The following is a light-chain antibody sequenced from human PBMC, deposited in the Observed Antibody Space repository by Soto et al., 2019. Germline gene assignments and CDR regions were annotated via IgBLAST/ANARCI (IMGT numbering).Light chain of an antibody. J-gene: IGKJ3*01. CDR1: QSVLYSSNNKNY. CDR3: QQYYSTLFT. V-gene: IGKV4-1*01. CDR2: WAS. Sequence: DIVMTQSPDSLAVSLGERATINCKSSQSVLYSSNNKNYLAWYQQKPGQPPKLLIYWASTRESGVPDRFSGSGSGTDSTLTISSLQAEDVAVYYCQQYYSTLFTFGPGTKVDIK.